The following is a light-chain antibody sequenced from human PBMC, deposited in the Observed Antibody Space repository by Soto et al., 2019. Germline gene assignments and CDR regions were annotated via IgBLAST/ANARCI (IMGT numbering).Light chain of an antibody. CDR2: EVT. CDR3: SSFTSRFTFV. V-gene: IGLV2-14*01. Sequence: QSALTQPASVSGSPGQSIAISCTGTRSDVGAYNYVSWYQQHPGKAPKLMISEVTNRPSGVSDRFSGSKSGNTASLTISGLQDEDEADYYCSSFTSRFTFVFGTRTKLTVL. CDR1: RSDVGAYNY. J-gene: IGLJ1*01.